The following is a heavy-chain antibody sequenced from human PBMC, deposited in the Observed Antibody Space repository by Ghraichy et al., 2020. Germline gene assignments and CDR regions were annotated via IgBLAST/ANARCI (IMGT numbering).Heavy chain of an antibody. V-gene: IGHV1-3*01. Sequence: ASVKVSCKASGYTFTSYAMHWVRQAPGQRLEWMGWINAGNGNTKYSQKFQGRVTITRDTSASTAYMELSSLRSEDTAVYYCARGTSHFGVVISPTRRPYGLFDPWGQGTLVTVSS. CDR1: GYTFTSYA. J-gene: IGHJ5*02. CDR3: ARGTSHFGVVISPTRRPYGLFDP. D-gene: IGHD3-3*01. CDR2: INAGNGNT.